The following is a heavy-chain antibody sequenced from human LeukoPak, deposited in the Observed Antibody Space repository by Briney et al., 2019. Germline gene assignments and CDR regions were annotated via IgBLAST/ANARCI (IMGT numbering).Heavy chain of an antibody. CDR2: ISYDGSNK. V-gene: IGHV3-30-3*01. D-gene: IGHD1-26*01. CDR1: GFTFSSYA. CDR3: ARVAVTGSYLGWFDP. Sequence: PGRSLRLSCAASGFTFSSYAMHWVRQAPGKGLEWVAVISYDGSNKYYADSVKGRFTISRDNSKNTLYLQMNSLRAEDTAVYYCARVAVTGSYLGWFDPWGQGTLVTVSS. J-gene: IGHJ5*02.